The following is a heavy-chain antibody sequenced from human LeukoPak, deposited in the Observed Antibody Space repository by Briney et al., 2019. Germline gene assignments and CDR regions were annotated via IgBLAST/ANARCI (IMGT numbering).Heavy chain of an antibody. CDR1: GFAFSSYS. CDR2: IWYDGSNK. CDR3: ARAQAYYPYDY. Sequence: GRSLRLSCAASGFAFSSYSMHWVRQAPGKGLEWVAVIWYDGSNKYYADSVKGRFTISRDNSKNTLYLQMNSLRAEDTAVYYCARAQAYYPYDYWGQGTLVTVSS. J-gene: IGHJ4*02. D-gene: IGHD3-10*01. V-gene: IGHV3-33*01.